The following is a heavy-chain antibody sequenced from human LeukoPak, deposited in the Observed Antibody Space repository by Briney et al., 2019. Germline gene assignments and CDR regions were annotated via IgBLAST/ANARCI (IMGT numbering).Heavy chain of an antibody. CDR1: GGSISSSSYY. CDR2: IYYSGST. Sequence: PSETLSLTCTVSGGSISSSSYYWGWIRQPPGKGLEWIGSIYYSGSTYYNPSLKSRVTISVDKSKNQFSLKLSSVTAADTAVYYCAGGGNYRFDPWGQGTLVTVSS. V-gene: IGHV4-39*07. CDR3: AGGGNYRFDP. D-gene: IGHD1-7*01. J-gene: IGHJ5*02.